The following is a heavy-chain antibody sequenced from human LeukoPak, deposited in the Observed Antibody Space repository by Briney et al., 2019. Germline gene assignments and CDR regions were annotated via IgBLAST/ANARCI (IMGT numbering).Heavy chain of an antibody. CDR3: ARDGRKDSSGYYYLD. CDR2: INTGNGNT. Sequence: ASVKVSCKASGYTFTSYGIHWVRQAPGQGLEWMGWINTGNGNTNYSQRFQGRVTMTTDTSASTAYMELRSLGSEDTAVYYCARDGRKDSSGYYYLDWGQGTLVAVSS. V-gene: IGHV1-18*01. J-gene: IGHJ4*02. D-gene: IGHD3-22*01. CDR1: GYTFTSYG.